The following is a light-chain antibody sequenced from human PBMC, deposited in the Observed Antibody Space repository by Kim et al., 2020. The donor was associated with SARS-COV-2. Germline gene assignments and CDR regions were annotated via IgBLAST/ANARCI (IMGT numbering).Light chain of an antibody. Sequence: EIMLTQSPDTLSLSPGERATLSCRASHKITSDYLAWYQQRPGQAPSLLIYSVSTRAAGITDRFSDSGSGTDFTLTISWLEPEDFAVYYCHHYGDSLWSFGRGTKVDIK. V-gene: IGKV3-20*01. CDR2: SVS. CDR3: HHYGDSLWS. J-gene: IGKJ1*01. CDR1: HKITSDY.